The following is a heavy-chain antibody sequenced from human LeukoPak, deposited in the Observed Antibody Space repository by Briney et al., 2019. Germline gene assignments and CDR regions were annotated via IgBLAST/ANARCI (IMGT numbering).Heavy chain of an antibody. Sequence: ASVKVSCKAPGYTFTGYYMHWVRQAPGQGLEWMGRINPNSGGTNYAQKFQGRVTMTRDTSISTAYMELSRLRSDDTAVYYCARYRGYSYDLDCWGQGTLVTVSS. CDR2: INPNSGGT. D-gene: IGHD5-18*01. CDR1: GYTFTGYY. J-gene: IGHJ4*02. V-gene: IGHV1-2*06. CDR3: ARYRGYSYDLDC.